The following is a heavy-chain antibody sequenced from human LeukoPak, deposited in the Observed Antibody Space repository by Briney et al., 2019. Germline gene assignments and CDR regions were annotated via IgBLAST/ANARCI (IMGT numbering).Heavy chain of an antibody. CDR1: GFTFSSYG. CDR2: ISCDGSNK. J-gene: IGHJ4*02. Sequence: GGSLRLSCAASGFTFSSYGMRWVRQAPGKGLEWVAVISCDGSNKYYADSVKGRFTISRDNSKNTLYLQMNSLRAEDTAVYYCAKEMTSRGYFDYWGQGTLVTVSS. CDR3: AKEMTSRGYFDY. V-gene: IGHV3-30*18. D-gene: IGHD3-10*01.